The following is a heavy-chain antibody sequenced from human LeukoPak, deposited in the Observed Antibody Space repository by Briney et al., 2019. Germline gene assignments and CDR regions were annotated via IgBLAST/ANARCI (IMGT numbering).Heavy chain of an antibody. Sequence: PAETLSLTCAVYGGSFSACYWSWIRKPPGKGLEWIGEINHSGNTNYNPSLKSRVTISVDTSKNQFSLKLSSVTAADTAVYYCAGFRTGPNWFDPWGQGTLVTVSS. J-gene: IGHJ5*02. CDR2: INHSGNT. CDR1: GGSFSACY. CDR3: AGFRTGPNWFDP. V-gene: IGHV4-34*01. D-gene: IGHD2-8*02.